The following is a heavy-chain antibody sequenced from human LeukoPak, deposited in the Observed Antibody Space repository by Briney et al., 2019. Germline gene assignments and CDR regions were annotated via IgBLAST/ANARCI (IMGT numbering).Heavy chain of an antibody. CDR1: GFTFSRHG. Sequence: GGSLRLSCAPSGFTFSRHGMHWVRQAPGKGLEGVAIISNDGSRKYYAHSVEGRLTISRDNSKNTLYLKMDSLRAEDTAVYYCARDRAWNYFDYWGQGTLVTVSS. J-gene: IGHJ4*02. CDR3: ARDRAWNYFDY. CDR2: ISNDGSRK. D-gene: IGHD3-3*01. V-gene: IGHV3-30*03.